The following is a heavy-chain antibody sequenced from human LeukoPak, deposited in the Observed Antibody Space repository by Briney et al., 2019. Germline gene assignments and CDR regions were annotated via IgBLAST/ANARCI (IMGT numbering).Heavy chain of an antibody. CDR1: GFTFSAYA. D-gene: IGHD2-15*01. Sequence: GGSLRLSCAASGFTFSAYAMSWVRLAPGKGLEWVSGISGSGAGTYYADSVKGRFTISRDNSKNTLDLQMSSLRAGDTAVYYCAKGSTAFGSSWYGKAYYYMDVWGKGTTVTVSS. J-gene: IGHJ6*03. CDR3: AKGSTAFGSSWYGKAYYYMDV. V-gene: IGHV3-23*01. CDR2: ISGSGAGT.